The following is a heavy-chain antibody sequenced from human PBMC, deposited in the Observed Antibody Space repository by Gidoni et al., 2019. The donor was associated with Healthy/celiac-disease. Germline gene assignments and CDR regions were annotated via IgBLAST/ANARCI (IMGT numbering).Heavy chain of an antibody. J-gene: IGHJ4*02. CDR3: AREAYDSSGIEAGYFDY. D-gene: IGHD3-22*01. Sequence: HVQLPESDTGLVQPSEPLSPPCTVSGRSIISYYWGWIRKPPGKGLEWIGEIDYSGSTNYNPSLKSRVTISVDTSKNQFSLKLSSVTAADTAVYYCAREAYDSSGIEAGYFDYWGQGTLVTVSS. CDR1: GRSIISYY. CDR2: IDYSGST. V-gene: IGHV4-59*01.